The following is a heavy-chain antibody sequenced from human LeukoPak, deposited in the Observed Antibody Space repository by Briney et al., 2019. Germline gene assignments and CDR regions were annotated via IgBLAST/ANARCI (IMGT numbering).Heavy chain of an antibody. Sequence: AGGSLRLSCAASGFTFSTYWMSWVRQAPGKGLEWVANIKEDGGEEHYVDSVKGRFTISRDNAQNSLYLQMNNLGPEDTAIYYCARDKIVGATKLDYWGQGTLVTVSS. CDR1: GFTFSTYW. CDR2: IKEDGGEE. CDR3: ARDKIVGATKLDY. J-gene: IGHJ4*02. D-gene: IGHD1-26*01. V-gene: IGHV3-7*01.